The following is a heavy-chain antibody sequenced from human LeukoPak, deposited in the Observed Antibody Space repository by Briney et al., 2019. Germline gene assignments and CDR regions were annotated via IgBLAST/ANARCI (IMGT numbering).Heavy chain of an antibody. Sequence: GGTLRLSCAASGFTFSSYGMSWVRQAPGKGLEWVSSIGGSGSNTYYADSVKGRFTISRDNSKNTLYLQMNSLRAEDTAVYYCAKGGVGFTTNFDYWGQGTLVTVSS. V-gene: IGHV3-23*01. J-gene: IGHJ4*02. CDR1: GFTFSSYG. CDR3: AKGGVGFTTNFDY. CDR2: IGGSGSNT. D-gene: IGHD1-26*01.